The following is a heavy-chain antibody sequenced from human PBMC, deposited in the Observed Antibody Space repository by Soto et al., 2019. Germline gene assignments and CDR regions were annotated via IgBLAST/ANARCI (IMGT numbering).Heavy chain of an antibody. CDR2: IYHSGST. CDR1: GYSISSGYY. D-gene: IGHD5-18*01. Sequence: SETLSLTCAVSGYSISSGYYWGWIRQPPGKGLEWIGSIYHSGSTYYNPSLKSRVTISVDTSKNQFSLKLSSVTAADTAVYYCARGRGDTAMPRSDYFDYWGQGTLVTVS. CDR3: ARGRGDTAMPRSDYFDY. V-gene: IGHV4-38-2*01. J-gene: IGHJ4*02.